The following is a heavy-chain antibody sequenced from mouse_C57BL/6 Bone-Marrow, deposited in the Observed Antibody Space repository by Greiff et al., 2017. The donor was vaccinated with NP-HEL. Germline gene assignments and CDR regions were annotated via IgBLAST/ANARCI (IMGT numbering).Heavy chain of an antibody. D-gene: IGHD1-1*01. CDR3: TPPMLYGSSYGY. Sequence: VQLKESGTVLARPGASVKMSCKTSGYTFTSSWMHWVKQRPGQGLEWIGAIYPGNSDTSYNQQFKGKAKLTAVTSASTAYMELSSLTNEDSAVYYCTPPMLYGSSYGYWGQGTTLTVSS. V-gene: IGHV1-5*01. CDR2: IYPGNSDT. CDR1: GYTFTSSW. J-gene: IGHJ2*01.